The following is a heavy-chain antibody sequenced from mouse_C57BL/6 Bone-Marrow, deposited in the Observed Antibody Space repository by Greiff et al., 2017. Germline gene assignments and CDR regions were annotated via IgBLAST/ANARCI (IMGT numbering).Heavy chain of an antibody. J-gene: IGHJ3*01. CDR3: ASPRYGRGFAY. Sequence: VHLVESGPGLVAPSQSLSITCTVSGFSLTSYGVDWVRQSPGKGLEWLGVIWGVGSTNYNSALKSRLSISKDNSKSQVFLKMNSLQTDDTAMYYCASPRYGRGFAYWGQGTLVTVSA. D-gene: IGHD1-1*01. CDR1: GFSLTSYG. CDR2: IWGVGST. V-gene: IGHV2-6*01.